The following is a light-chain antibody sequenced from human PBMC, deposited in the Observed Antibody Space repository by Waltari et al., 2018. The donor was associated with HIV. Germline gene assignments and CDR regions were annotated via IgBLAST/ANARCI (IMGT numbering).Light chain of an antibody. V-gene: IGLV2-14*02. CDR1: SSDVGSYNL. CDR2: EVS. J-gene: IGLJ2*01. Sequence: QSALTQPASVSGSPGQSITISCTGTSSDVGSYNLVSWYQQYPGKAPKLMISEVSKRPSGVSNRVSGSSSGTTVTLTISGVQAEDEAGYYCQSADRSGSSVVFGGGTRLTV. CDR3: QSADRSGSSVV.